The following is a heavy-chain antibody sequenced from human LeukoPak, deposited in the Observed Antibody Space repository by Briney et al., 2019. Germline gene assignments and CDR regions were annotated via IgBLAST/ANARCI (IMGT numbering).Heavy chain of an antibody. J-gene: IGHJ4*02. CDR1: GFTFSDYY. Sequence: GGSLRLSCAASGFTFSDYYMSWIRQAPGKGLEWVSYISSSGSTIYYADSVKGRFTISRDNAKNSLYLQMNSLRAEDTAVHYCARDRRSPTGRRFYDYWGQGTLVTVSS. D-gene: IGHD3-3*01. CDR3: ARDRRSPTGRRFYDY. CDR2: ISSSGSTI. V-gene: IGHV3-11*04.